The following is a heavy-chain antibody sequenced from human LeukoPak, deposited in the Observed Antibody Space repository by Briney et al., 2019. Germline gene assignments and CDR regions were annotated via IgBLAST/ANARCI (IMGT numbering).Heavy chain of an antibody. Sequence: SETLSLTCTVSGGSISSYYCSWIRQPPGKGLEWIGYIYYSGSTNYNPSLKSRVTISVDTSKNQFSLKLSSVTAADTAVYYCARTLGELSLFFDYWGQGTLVTVSS. CDR3: ARTLGELSLFFDY. CDR1: GGSISSYY. J-gene: IGHJ4*02. CDR2: IYYSGST. V-gene: IGHV4-59*01. D-gene: IGHD3-16*02.